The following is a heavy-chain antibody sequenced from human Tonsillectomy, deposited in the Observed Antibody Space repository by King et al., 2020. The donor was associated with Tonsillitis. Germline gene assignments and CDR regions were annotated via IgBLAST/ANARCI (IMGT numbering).Heavy chain of an antibody. CDR2: IYYSGST. CDR1: GGSISRYY. D-gene: IGHD2-15*01. Sequence: VQLQESGPGLVNPSETLSLTCTVSGGSISRYYWSWIRQPPGKGLEWIGYIYYSGSTNYNPSLKSRVTISVDTSKNQFSLRLSSVTAADTAVYYCGGVVATNRWYGMDVWGQGTTVTVSS. J-gene: IGHJ6*02. V-gene: IGHV4-59*01. CDR3: GGVVATNRWYGMDV.